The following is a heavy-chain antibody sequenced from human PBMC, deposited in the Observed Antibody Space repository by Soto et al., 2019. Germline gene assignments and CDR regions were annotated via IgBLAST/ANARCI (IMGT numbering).Heavy chain of an antibody. V-gene: IGHV4-31*03. Sequence: QVQLQESGPGLVKPSQTLSLTCPVSGDSMTTVGYYWTWIRQHPGQGLEWIGFISYSGSTYYSSSLKGRVAISADTSKNQFSLKLNSVTAADTAVYYCTRGDYWGQGTLVTVSS. J-gene: IGHJ4*02. CDR1: GDSMTTVGYY. CDR2: ISYSGST. CDR3: TRGDY.